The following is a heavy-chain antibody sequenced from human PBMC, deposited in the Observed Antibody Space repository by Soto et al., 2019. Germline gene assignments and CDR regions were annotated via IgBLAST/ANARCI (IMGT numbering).Heavy chain of an antibody. V-gene: IGHV1-69*01. D-gene: IGHD2-2*01. Sequence: VQLVQSGAEVKKPGSSVKVSCKASGGTFGSYAITWVRRAPGQGLEWLGGIIPILNSPAYAQKFQARVVITADEITHTAYMELNSLRFDDTAVYYCAREAPYCTSATCPKFYDMDVWGQGTTVTVAS. J-gene: IGHJ6*02. CDR2: IIPILNSP. CDR3: AREAPYCTSATCPKFYDMDV. CDR1: GGTFGSYA.